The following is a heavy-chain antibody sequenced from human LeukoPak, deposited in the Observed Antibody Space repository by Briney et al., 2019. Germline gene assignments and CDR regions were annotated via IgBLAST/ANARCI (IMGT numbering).Heavy chain of an antibody. CDR3: ARDTYYYGSGSPRAFDI. CDR1: GDSMSGYY. D-gene: IGHD3-10*01. J-gene: IGHJ3*02. CDR2: IYTSGST. V-gene: IGHV4-4*07. Sequence: PSETLSLTCTVYGDSMSGYYWSWIRQPPGKGLEWIGRIYTSGSTNYNPSLKSRVTMSVDTSKNQFSLKLSSVTAADTAVYYCARDTYYYGSGSPRAFDIWGQGTMVTVSS.